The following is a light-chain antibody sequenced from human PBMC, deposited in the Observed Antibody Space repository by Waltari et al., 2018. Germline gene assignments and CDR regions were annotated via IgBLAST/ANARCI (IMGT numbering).Light chain of an antibody. J-gene: IGKJ3*01. CDR2: AAS. CDR3: QQIYSTPRFT. Sequence: DIQMTQSPSSLSASVGDRVTITCRASQSISSYLNWYQQKPGKAPKLLIYAASSLQSGVPSRFSGNGSGTDFTLTISSLQPEDFATYYCQQIYSTPRFTFGPGTKVDIK. CDR1: QSISSY. V-gene: IGKV1-39*01.